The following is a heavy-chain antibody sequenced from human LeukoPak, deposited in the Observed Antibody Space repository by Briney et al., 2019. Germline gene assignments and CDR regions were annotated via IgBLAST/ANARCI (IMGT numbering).Heavy chain of an antibody. CDR3: ARSSWFFYYFDY. CDR2: INPNIGDT. CDR1: VYALTVFY. D-gene: IGHD2-2*01. J-gene: IGHJ4*02. Sequence: ASVRVSSTASVYALTVFYFHWGPQAPGQRLGWMGCINPNIGDTNYAEKFQSRVTLTSDPSINIAYMELSRLTSDDTAVYYCARSSWFFYYFDYWGQGTLVTVSS. V-gene: IGHV1-2*02.